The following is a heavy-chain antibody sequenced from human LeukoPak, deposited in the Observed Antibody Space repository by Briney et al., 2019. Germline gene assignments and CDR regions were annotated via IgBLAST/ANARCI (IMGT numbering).Heavy chain of an antibody. J-gene: IGHJ5*02. D-gene: IGHD6-19*01. V-gene: IGHV4-4*02. Sequence: PSGTLSLTCAVSGGSISSSNWWSWVRQPPGKGLEWIGEIYHSGSTNYNPSLKSRVTISVDKSKNQFSLKLSSVTAADTAVYYCARDSSGWYNWFDPWGQGTLVTVSS. CDR1: GGSISSSNW. CDR3: ARDSSGWYNWFDP. CDR2: IYHSGST.